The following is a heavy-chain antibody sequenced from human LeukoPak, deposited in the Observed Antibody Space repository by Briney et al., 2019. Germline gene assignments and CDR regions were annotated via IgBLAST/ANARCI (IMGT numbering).Heavy chain of an antibody. D-gene: IGHD3-22*01. CDR1: GFTVSSNY. CDR2: IYSGGST. V-gene: IGHV3-53*01. Sequence: GGSLRLSCAASGFTVSSNYMSWVRQAPGKGLEWVSVIYSGGSTYYADSVKGRFTISRDNSKNTLYLQMNSLRAEDTAVYYCARARPWLSSDIDAFDIWGQGTMVTVSS. J-gene: IGHJ3*02. CDR3: ARARPWLSSDIDAFDI.